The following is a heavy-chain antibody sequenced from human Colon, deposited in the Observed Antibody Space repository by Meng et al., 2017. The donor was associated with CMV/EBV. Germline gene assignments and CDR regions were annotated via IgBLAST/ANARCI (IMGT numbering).Heavy chain of an antibody. D-gene: IGHD1-1*01. CDR3: ARGRPNWSGVLDY. CDR2: ISGATGYT. V-gene: IGHV1-18*01. J-gene: IGHJ4*02. CDR1: GYTFTSYG. Sequence: QVQQVQSGAVVKEPGASVLVSCRSSGYTFTSYGINWVRQAPGQGLEWMGWISGATGYTNRAQKFQGRVTMTTDTSTSTAYLALTSLTSNDTAVYYCARGRPNWSGVLDYWGQGTLVTVSS.